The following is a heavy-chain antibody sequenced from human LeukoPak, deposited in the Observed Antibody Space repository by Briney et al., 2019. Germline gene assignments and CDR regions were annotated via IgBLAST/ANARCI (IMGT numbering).Heavy chain of an antibody. CDR1: GYTFTGYY. Sequence: ASVKVSCKASGYTFTGYYMHWVRQAPAQGLEWMGWIIPNSGGTNYAQKFQGRVTMTRDKSISTAYMELSRLGSDDTAVYYCARGDPMVSLHIWGQGTMVTVSS. CDR2: IIPNSGGT. J-gene: IGHJ3*02. V-gene: IGHV1-2*02. D-gene: IGHD4-23*01. CDR3: ARGDPMVSLHI.